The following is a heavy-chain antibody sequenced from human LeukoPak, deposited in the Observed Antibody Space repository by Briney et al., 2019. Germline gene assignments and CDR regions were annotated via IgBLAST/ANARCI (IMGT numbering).Heavy chain of an antibody. Sequence: GGSLRLSCTASGFTFGDYAMSWVRQAPGKGLEWVGFIRSKAYGGTTEYAASVKGRFTISRDDSKSIAYLQMNSLKTEDTAVYYCTKSNDMTTVVIRFDYWGQGTLVTVPS. CDR1: GFTFGDYA. V-gene: IGHV3-49*04. CDR3: TKSNDMTTVVIRFDY. J-gene: IGHJ4*02. CDR2: IRSKAYGGTT. D-gene: IGHD4-23*01.